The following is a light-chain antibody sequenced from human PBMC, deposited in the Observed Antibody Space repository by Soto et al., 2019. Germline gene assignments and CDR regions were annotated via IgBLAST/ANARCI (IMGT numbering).Light chain of an antibody. CDR3: QQYNSWPPIT. CDR2: GAS. J-gene: IGKJ5*01. CDR1: QSVRTK. V-gene: IGKV3-15*01. Sequence: EIVMTQSPDTLYVSPGEGATLSCRASQSVRTKLAWYQQKAGQAPRLLIYGASTRATGIPDRFSGSGSGTEFTLTISSLQSEDFAGYYCQQYNSWPPITFGQGTRLEIK.